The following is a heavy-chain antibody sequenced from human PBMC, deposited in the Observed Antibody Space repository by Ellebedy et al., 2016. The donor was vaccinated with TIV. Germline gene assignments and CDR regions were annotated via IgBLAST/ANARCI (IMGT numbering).Heavy chain of an antibody. D-gene: IGHD3-3*01. CDR2: IHHNGNI. CDR1: GDSTSSDHW. V-gene: IGHV4-4*02. CDR3: VGNGFYSLEY. Sequence: SETLSLTXTISGDSTSSDHWWSWVRQAPGQGLEWIGEIHHNGNIHYNPSLKGRVTMSLDKSKNEISLKMTSVTAADTAVFYCVGNGFYSLEYWGRGTLVTVSS. J-gene: IGHJ4*02.